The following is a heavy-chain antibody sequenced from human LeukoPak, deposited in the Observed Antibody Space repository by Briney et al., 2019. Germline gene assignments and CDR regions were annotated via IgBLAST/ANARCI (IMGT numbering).Heavy chain of an antibody. Sequence: ASVKVSCKASGYTFTGYYMHWVRQAPGQGLEWMGWINPNSGGTNYAQKFQGRVTMTRDTSISTAYMELSRLRSDDTAVYYCARLHRDGYYGYFDYWGQGTLVTVSS. CDR3: ARLHRDGYYGYFDY. V-gene: IGHV1-2*02. J-gene: IGHJ4*02. CDR2: INPNSGGT. CDR1: GYTFTGYY. D-gene: IGHD5-24*01.